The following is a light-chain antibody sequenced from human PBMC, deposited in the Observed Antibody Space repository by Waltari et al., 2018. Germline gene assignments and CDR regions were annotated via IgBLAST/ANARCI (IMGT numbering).Light chain of an antibody. CDR2: RNN. CDR1: SSNIGSNY. CDR3: AAWDDSLSGRGVV. V-gene: IGLV1-47*01. J-gene: IGLJ2*01. Sequence: QSVLTQPPSASGTPGQRVPIPCSGSSSNIGSNYVYWYQQLPGTAPKLLIYRNNQRPSGVPDRFSGSKSGTSASLAISGLRSEDEADYYCAAWDDSLSGRGVVFGGGTKLTVL.